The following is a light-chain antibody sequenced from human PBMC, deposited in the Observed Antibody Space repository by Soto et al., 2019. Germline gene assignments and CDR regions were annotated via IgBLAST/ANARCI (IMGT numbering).Light chain of an antibody. V-gene: IGLV2-23*02. J-gene: IGLJ2*01. CDR3: SSARSYIHVV. CDR2: EVN. Sequence: QSALTQPASVSGSPGQSITISCTGTSSYVGSDNLVSWFQQHPCKAPKLMIYEVNKRPSAVSNRFSGSKSGNTASLTISGLQAEDEADYYCSSARSYIHVVFGGGTKLTVL. CDR1: SSYVGSDNL.